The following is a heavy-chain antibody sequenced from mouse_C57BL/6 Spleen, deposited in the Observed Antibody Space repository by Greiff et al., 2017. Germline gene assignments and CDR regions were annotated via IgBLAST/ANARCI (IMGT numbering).Heavy chain of an antibody. CDR2: INPYNGDT. CDR3: ARLMGYDYDYFDY. J-gene: IGHJ2*01. D-gene: IGHD2-4*01. CDR1: GYSFTGYF. Sequence: VQLQQSGPELVKPGDSVKISCKASGYSFTGYFMNWVMQSHGKSLEWIGRINPYNGDTFYNQKFKGKATLTVDKSSSTAHMELRSLTSEDSAVYYCARLMGYDYDYFDYWGQGTTLTVSS. V-gene: IGHV1-20*01.